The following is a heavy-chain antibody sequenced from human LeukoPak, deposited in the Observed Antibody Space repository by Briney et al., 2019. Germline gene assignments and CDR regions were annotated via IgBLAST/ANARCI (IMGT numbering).Heavy chain of an antibody. Sequence: ASVKVSCKASGYTFTGYYMHWARQAPGQGLEWMGWINPNSGGTNYAQKFQGRVTMTRDTSISTAYMELSRLRSDDTAVYYCARVRSGYEPFDYWGQGTLVTVSS. CDR1: GYTFTGYY. D-gene: IGHD5-12*01. CDR2: INPNSGGT. V-gene: IGHV1-2*02. J-gene: IGHJ4*02. CDR3: ARVRSGYEPFDY.